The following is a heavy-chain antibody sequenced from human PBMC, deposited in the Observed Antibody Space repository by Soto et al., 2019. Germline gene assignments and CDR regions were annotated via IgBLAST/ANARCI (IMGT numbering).Heavy chain of an antibody. CDR2: ISAYNGNT. CDR3: ATGGTYCGGDCYAY. J-gene: IGHJ4*02. CDR1: GYTFTSYG. Sequence: AASVKVSCKASGYTFTSYGISWVRQAPGQGLEWMGWISAYNGNTNYAQKLQGRVTMTTDTSTSTAYMELRSLRSDDTAVYYCATGGTYCGGDCYAYWGQGTLVTVSS. D-gene: IGHD2-21*01. V-gene: IGHV1-18*04.